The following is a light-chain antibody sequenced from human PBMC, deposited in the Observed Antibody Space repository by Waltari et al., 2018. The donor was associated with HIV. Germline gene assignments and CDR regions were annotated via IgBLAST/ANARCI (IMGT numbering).Light chain of an antibody. Sequence: SYELTQPPSVAVSPGQTARVTCSGDALPKRYAYWYKQRPGQAPVLLIFRDTERPSGIPERFSSSSSGTTVTLTIRAVQAEDEADYYCQSTDSSGVYWVFGGGTTLTVL. V-gene: IGLV3-25*03. J-gene: IGLJ3*02. CDR3: QSTDSSGVYWV. CDR1: ALPKRY. CDR2: RDT.